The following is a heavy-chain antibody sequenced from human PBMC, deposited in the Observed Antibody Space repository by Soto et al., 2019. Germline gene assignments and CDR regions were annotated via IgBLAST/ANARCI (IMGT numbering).Heavy chain of an antibody. J-gene: IGHJ5*02. V-gene: IGHV4-34*01. CDR2: INHSGST. Sequence: SETLSLTCAVYGGAFSGYYWSWIRQPPGKGLEWIGEINHSGSTNYNPSLKSRVTISVDTSKKQFSLKLSSVTAADTAVYYCARGGIIMVRGRHWFDPWGQGTLVTVSS. D-gene: IGHD3-10*01. CDR3: ARGGIIMVRGRHWFDP. CDR1: GGAFSGYY.